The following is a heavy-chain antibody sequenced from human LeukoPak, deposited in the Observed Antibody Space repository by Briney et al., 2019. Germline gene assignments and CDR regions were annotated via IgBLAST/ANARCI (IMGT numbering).Heavy chain of an antibody. CDR2: IYPGDSDT. CDR3: ARAHYYDTSGYSNPDAFDI. V-gene: IGHV5-51*01. J-gene: IGHJ3*02. CDR1: GYSFTNYW. Sequence: GESLKSSCKGSGYSFTNYWIGWVRQMPEKGLEWMGIIYPGDSDTRYSPSFQGQVTISADKSISTAYLQWSSLKASDTAIYYCARAHYYDTSGYSNPDAFDIWGQGTMVTVSS. D-gene: IGHD3-22*01.